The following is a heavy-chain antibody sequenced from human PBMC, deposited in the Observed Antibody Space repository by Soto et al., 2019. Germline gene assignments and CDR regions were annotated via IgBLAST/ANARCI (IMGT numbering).Heavy chain of an antibody. D-gene: IGHD6-19*01. Sequence: TGGSLRLSCAASGFTFSSYDMHWVRQATGKGLEWVSAIGTAGDTYYPGSVKGRFTISRENAKNSLYLRMNSLRAGDTAVYYCARYTVAGTLDYWGQGTLVTVSS. CDR2: IGTAGDT. CDR3: ARYTVAGTLDY. J-gene: IGHJ4*02. CDR1: GFTFSSYD. V-gene: IGHV3-13*01.